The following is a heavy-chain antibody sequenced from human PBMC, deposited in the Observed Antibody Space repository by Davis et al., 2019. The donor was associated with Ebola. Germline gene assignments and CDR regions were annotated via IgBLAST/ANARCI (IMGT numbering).Heavy chain of an antibody. CDR3: ARDRGDSSGYSLPDY. D-gene: IGHD3-22*01. CDR1: GFTFSSYA. CDR2: ISYDGSNK. J-gene: IGHJ4*02. Sequence: GESLKISCAASGFTFSSYAMHWVRQAPGKGLEWVAVISYDGSNKYYADSVKGRFTISRDNSKNTLYLQMNSLRAEDTAVYYCARDRGDSSGYSLPDYWGQGTLVTVSS. V-gene: IGHV3-30-3*01.